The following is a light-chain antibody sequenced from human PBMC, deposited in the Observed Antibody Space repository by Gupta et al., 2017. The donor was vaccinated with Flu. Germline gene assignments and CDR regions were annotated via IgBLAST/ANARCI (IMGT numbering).Light chain of an antibody. Sequence: QSALTQPRSVSGSPGQSVTISCTGTSSDVGGYNYVSWYQQHPAQAHKLMIYDVSKRPSGVPDRFSGSKSGNTASLTISGLQAEDEADYYCCSYAGSYTWVFGGGTKLTVL. CDR1: SSDVGGYNY. V-gene: IGLV2-11*01. J-gene: IGLJ3*02. CDR2: DVS. CDR3: CSYAGSYTWV.